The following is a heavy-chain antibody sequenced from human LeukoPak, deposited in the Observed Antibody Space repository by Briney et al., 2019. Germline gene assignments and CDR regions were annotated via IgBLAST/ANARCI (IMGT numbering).Heavy chain of an antibody. CDR3: ARESYSNYLGYMDV. CDR2: ISSSGSTV. Sequence: PGGSLRLFCAASEFTFSDYYTSWIRQAPGKGLEWVSYISSSGSTVYYADSVKGRFTISRDNAKNSLYLQMSSLRAEDTAVYYCARESYSNYLGYMDVWGKGTTVTVSS. J-gene: IGHJ6*03. CDR1: EFTFSDYY. V-gene: IGHV3-11*04. D-gene: IGHD4-11*01.